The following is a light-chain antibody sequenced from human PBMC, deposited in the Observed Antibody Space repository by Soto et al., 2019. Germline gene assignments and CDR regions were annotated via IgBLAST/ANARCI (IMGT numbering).Light chain of an antibody. J-gene: IGKJ5*01. CDR3: QQYGSSPIT. CDR2: GAS. V-gene: IGKV3-20*01. Sequence: EIVLTQSPGTLSLSPGERATLSCRASQSVSSSYLAWYQQKTGQAPRILIYGASSRATGIPDRFSGSGSGTDFTLTISRLEPEDFEVYYCQQYGSSPITFGQGTRLEIK. CDR1: QSVSSSY.